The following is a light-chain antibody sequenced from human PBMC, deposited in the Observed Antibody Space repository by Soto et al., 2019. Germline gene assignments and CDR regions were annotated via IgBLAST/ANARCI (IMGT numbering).Light chain of an antibody. V-gene: IGKV2-40*01. Sequence: DVVMTQARLSLSVTPGEPASMSCRSIQSLLDSDDGNTYVDWYLQRPGQYPQLVIYTLSSRASGVPDRFSGIVARTDFKLKISRVEAEDGGVYDCMQRIEFPITFCPGTRLEIK. J-gene: IGKJ5*01. CDR1: QSLLDSDDGNTY. CDR3: MQRIEFPIT. CDR2: TLS.